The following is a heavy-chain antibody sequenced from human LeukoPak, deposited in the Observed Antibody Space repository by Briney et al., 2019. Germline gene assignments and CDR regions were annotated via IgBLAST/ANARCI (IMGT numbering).Heavy chain of an antibody. D-gene: IGHD3-3*01. Sequence: PSETLSLTCTVSGGSISSSSYYWGWIRQPPGKGLEWIGSIYYSGSTYYNPSLKSRVTISVDTSKNQFSLKLSSVTAADTAVYYCARQGTLLRFLDCWGQGTLVTVSS. J-gene: IGHJ4*02. CDR2: IYYSGST. CDR1: GGSISSSSYY. V-gene: IGHV4-39*01. CDR3: ARQGTLLRFLDC.